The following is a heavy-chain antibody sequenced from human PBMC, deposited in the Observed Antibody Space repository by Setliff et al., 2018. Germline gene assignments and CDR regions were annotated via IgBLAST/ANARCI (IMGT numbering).Heavy chain of an antibody. CDR2: ISTDDGDT. J-gene: IGHJ4*02. Sequence: ASVKVSCKASGYTFTTHGISWVRQAPGQGLEWMGWISTDDGDTNFAQKFQGRVTLTTDTSTGTAYMELRSLTFDDTAVYYCARDWFCSGGDCSDVFDFWGQGTLVTVSS. CDR1: GYTFTTHG. CDR3: ARDWFCSGGDCSDVFDF. D-gene: IGHD2-21*02. V-gene: IGHV1-18*01.